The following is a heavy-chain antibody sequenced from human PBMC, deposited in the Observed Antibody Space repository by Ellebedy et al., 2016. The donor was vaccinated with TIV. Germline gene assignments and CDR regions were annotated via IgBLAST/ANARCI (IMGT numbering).Heavy chain of an antibody. CDR2: ISGSGGST. CDR3: AKEAGIGAAGIRGDFDY. V-gene: IGHV3-23*01. D-gene: IGHD6-13*01. Sequence: GGSLRLXXAASGFTFSSHAMSWVRQAPGKGLVWVSSISGSGGSTSYADSVKGRFTISRDNSKNTLFLQLNSLRAEDTAVYYCAKEAGIGAAGIRGDFDYWGQGTLVTVSS. J-gene: IGHJ4*02. CDR1: GFTFSSHA.